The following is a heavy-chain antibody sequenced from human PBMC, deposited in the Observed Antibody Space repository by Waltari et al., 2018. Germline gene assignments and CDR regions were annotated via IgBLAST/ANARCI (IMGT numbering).Heavy chain of an antibody. CDR2: VLSTGKT. J-gene: IGHJ4*02. Sequence: QLQESGPGLVKPSGTLSLSCAVSADSEPSANWWSWDRQSPQRGLEWVGQVLSTGKTNYSPSFASRVTMSLDASNNQFSLKVTSATAADTAVYYCARDRGRGLYLDVWGPGTLVTVSP. CDR3: ARDRGRGLYLDV. D-gene: IGHD2-15*01. V-gene: IGHV4-4*02. CDR1: ADSEPSANW.